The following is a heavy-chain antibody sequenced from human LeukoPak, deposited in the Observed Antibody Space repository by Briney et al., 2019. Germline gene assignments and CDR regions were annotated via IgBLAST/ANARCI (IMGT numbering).Heavy chain of an antibody. CDR2: ISWNSGII. CDR1: GLTFDDSA. D-gene: IGHD3-22*01. Sequence: GGSLRLSCVASGLTFDDSAMHWVRQVPGKGLEWVSGISWNSGIIDYADSVKGRFTISRDNAKNSLYLQMNNLRPDDTAFYYCAKAPPYYSDSSGYFQHWGQGTLVTVSS. V-gene: IGHV3-9*01. CDR3: AKAPPYYSDSSGYFQH. J-gene: IGHJ1*01.